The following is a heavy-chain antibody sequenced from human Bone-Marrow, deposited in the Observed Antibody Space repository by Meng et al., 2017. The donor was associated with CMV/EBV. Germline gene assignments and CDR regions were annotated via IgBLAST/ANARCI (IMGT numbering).Heavy chain of an antibody. J-gene: IGHJ4*02. CDR1: GFTFSGYW. CDR2: ISGDATET. Sequence: EVQLVESGGGLVQPGGSLRLSCAASGFTFSGYWMHWVRQAPGKGLVWVSRISGDATETVYADSVKGRFTIFRDNAKNTLYLQMNSLRAEDTAVYYCARHYDSGWYPMGYWGQGTLVTVSS. CDR3: ARHYDSGWYPMGY. D-gene: IGHD6-19*01. V-gene: IGHV3-74*01.